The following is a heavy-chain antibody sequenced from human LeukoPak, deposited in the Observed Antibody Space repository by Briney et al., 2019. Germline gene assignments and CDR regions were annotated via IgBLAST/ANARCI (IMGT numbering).Heavy chain of an antibody. J-gene: IGHJ6*04. CDR2: ISSRGSTI. CDR1: GFIFRDHS. Sequence: GGSLRLSCVGSGFIFRDHSMNWVRQAPGKGLEWVSYISSRGSTIYYADSVRGRLTISRDNAKHSVFLQMNGLRDEDTAVYYCARVQGVCNSTTCFVGNADVWGKGTTVIVSS. V-gene: IGHV3-48*02. D-gene: IGHD2-2*01. CDR3: ARVQGVCNSTTCFVGNADV.